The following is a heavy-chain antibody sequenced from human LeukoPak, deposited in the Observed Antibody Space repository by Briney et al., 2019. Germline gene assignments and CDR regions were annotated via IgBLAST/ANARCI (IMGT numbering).Heavy chain of an antibody. CDR2: ISRSSGYI. CDR1: GFSFSSYS. CDR3: ARDLELVYYDSSGYDY. V-gene: IGHV3-21*01. J-gene: IGHJ4*02. Sequence: GGSLRLSCTGSGFSFSSYSMNWVRQAPGKGLEWVSSISRSSGYIYYPDSVRGRFTVSRDNAKNSLYLQMNSLRAEDTAVYYCARDLELVYYDSSGYDYWGQGTLVIVSS. D-gene: IGHD3-22*01.